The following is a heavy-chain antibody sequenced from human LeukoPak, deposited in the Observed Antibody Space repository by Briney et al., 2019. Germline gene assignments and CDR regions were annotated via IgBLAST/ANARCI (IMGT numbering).Heavy chain of an antibody. Sequence: PGRSLRLSCTPSGFTFSSYSMRSVRQGPGTWLEWVSVISGSGDTTCYADAVKGRFTISRDNSKKTLYLQVNSLRAEDTAVYFCAKELTTERTPGVDSWGQGTLVTVSS. D-gene: IGHD4-17*01. V-gene: IGHV3-23*01. CDR2: ISGSGDTT. J-gene: IGHJ4*02. CDR3: AKELTTERTPGVDS. CDR1: GFTFSSYS.